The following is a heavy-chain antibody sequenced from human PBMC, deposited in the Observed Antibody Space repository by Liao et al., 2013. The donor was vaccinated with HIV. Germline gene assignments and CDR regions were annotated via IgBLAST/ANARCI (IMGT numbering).Heavy chain of an antibody. CDR2: LNHSGST. CDR1: GGSINSGDYY. J-gene: IGHJ4*02. V-gene: IGHV4-30-4*08. CDR3: ARRGRETLAN. D-gene: IGHD5-24*01. Sequence: QVQLQESGPGLVKPSQTLSLTCTVSGGSINSGDYYWSWIRQPPGKGLEWIGELNHSGSTNYNPSLKSRVTMSVDTSKNQFSLKLSSVTAADTAVYYCARRGRETLANWGQGTLVTVSS.